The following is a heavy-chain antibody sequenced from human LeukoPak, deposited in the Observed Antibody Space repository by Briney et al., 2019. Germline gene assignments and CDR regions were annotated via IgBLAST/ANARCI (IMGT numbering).Heavy chain of an antibody. V-gene: IGHV3-9*01. J-gene: IGHJ4*02. CDR1: GFTFDDYA. CDR2: ISWNSGSI. D-gene: IGHD4-17*01. Sequence: GGSLRLSCAASGFTFDDYAMHWVRQAPGKGLEWVSGISWNSGSIGYADSVKGRFTISRDNAKNSLYLQMNSLRAEDTALYYCAKATPDYGDYYFDYWGQGTLVTVSS. CDR3: AKATPDYGDYYFDY.